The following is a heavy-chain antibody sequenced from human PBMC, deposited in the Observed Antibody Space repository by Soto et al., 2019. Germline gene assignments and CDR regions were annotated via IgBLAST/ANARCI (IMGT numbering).Heavy chain of an antibody. V-gene: IGHV4-30-4*01. Sequence: PSETLSLTCTVPGGSISSGDYYWSWIRQPPGKGLEWIGYIYYSGSTYYNPSLKSRVTISVDTSKNQFSLKLSSVTAADTAVYYCAREYQLLCFDYWGQGTLVTVSS. CDR1: GGSISSGDYY. CDR2: IYYSGST. D-gene: IGHD2-2*01. J-gene: IGHJ4*02. CDR3: AREYQLLCFDY.